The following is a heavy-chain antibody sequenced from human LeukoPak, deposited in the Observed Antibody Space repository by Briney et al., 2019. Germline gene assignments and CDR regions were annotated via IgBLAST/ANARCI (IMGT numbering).Heavy chain of an antibody. D-gene: IGHD1-1*01. V-gene: IGHV4-61*01. Sequence: SETPSLTCTVSGGSVSSGSYYWSWIRQPPGKGLEWIGYIYYSGSTNYNPSLKSRVTISVDTSKNQFSLKLSSVTAADTAVYYCARTQGTAAGYDYWGQGTLVTVSS. CDR3: ARTQGTAAGYDY. J-gene: IGHJ4*02. CDR2: IYYSGST. CDR1: GGSVSSGSYY.